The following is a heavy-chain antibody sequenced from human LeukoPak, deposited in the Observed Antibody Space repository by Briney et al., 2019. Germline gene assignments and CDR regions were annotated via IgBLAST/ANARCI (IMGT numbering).Heavy chain of an antibody. CDR3: AKSSYYDSSGFYREYYFDY. J-gene: IGHJ4*02. V-gene: IGHV3-23*01. Sequence: GGSLRLSCVASGFSFNNFGMSWVRQAPGKGLEWVSSISGTGGSTHYADSVKGRFTISRDNSKNTLYLQMNSLRAGDTAVYYCAKSSYYDSSGFYREYYFDYWGQGTLVTVYS. D-gene: IGHD3-22*01. CDR1: GFSFNNFG. CDR2: ISGTGGST.